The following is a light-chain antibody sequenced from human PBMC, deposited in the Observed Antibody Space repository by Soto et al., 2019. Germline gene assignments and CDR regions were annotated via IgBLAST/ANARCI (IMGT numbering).Light chain of an antibody. V-gene: IGKV1-5*01. Sequence: DIQMTQSPSTLSASVGDRVTITCRASQTISTWLAWYQQKPGKAPRLLIHDASSLESGVPSRFSGSGSGTEFTLTITSLQPDEFGTYYCQQYNSYSLTFGGGTKVEIK. CDR2: DAS. CDR3: QQYNSYSLT. J-gene: IGKJ4*01. CDR1: QTISTW.